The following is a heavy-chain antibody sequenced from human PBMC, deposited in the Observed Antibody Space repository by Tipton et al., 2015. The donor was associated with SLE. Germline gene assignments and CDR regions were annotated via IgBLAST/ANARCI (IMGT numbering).Heavy chain of an antibody. CDR2: LGHDGTP. J-gene: IGHJ4*02. CDR1: SGSFTGYS. D-gene: IGHD2/OR15-2a*01. V-gene: IGHV4-34*01. CDR3: VRHFSTVIQGPLYFDY. Sequence: TLSLTCAVSSGSFTGYSWNWIRQSPGKGLEWIGALGHDGTPNYNPSLKSRVTLSLDTSKNQFYLSLTSVTAADTAIYYCVRHFSTVIQGPLYFDYWGQGTLVTVSS.